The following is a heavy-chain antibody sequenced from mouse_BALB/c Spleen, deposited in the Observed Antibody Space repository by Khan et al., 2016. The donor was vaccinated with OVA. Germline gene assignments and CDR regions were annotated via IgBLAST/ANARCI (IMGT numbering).Heavy chain of an antibody. CDR2: IYPSDSYT. V-gene: IGHV1-69*02. CDR1: GYTFTNYW. J-gene: IGHJ3*01. D-gene: IGHD1-1*02. Sequence: QVQLQQPGIELVRPGASVKLSCKASGYTFTNYWINWVKQRPGQGLEWIGNIYPSDSYTNYKQKFKDKATLTVDKSSSTAYMQLSSPTYEDTAVSYCTGEGGGGSAFAYWGQGTLVTVSA. CDR3: TGEGGGGSAFAY.